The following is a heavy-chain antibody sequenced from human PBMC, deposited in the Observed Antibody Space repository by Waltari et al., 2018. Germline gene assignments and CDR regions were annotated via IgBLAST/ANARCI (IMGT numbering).Heavy chain of an antibody. CDR2: IHNGGETT. J-gene: IGHJ4*02. V-gene: IGHV3-23*01. D-gene: IGHD3-3*01. CDR1: GFPFSSYT. Sequence: EVQLLESGGGLVQPGGSLRLFCAASGFPFSSYTMNWVRQAPGQGLEWVSAIHNGGETTSYADSVKGRFTISRDNSKNTLYLQMNNLRAEDTAMYFCAKDSGVGGDDYWGQGTLVTVSS. CDR3: AKDSGVGGDDY.